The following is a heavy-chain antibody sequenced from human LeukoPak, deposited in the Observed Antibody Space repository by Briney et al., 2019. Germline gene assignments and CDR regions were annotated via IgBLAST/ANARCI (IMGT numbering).Heavy chain of an antibody. D-gene: IGHD3-9*01. J-gene: IGHJ6*02. CDR3: ARAPWGGYDILTGPAYGMDV. Sequence: ASVKVSCKASGYTFTGYYLHWVRQPPGQGLDWMGWINPKSGGTNYAQKFQGRVTMTRDTSISTAYMELSRLRSEDTAVYYCARAPWGGYDILTGPAYGMDVWGQGTTVTVSS. V-gene: IGHV1-2*02. CDR1: GYTFTGYY. CDR2: INPKSGGT.